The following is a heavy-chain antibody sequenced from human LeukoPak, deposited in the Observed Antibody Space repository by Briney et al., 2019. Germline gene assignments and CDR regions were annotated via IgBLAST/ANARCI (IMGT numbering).Heavy chain of an antibody. Sequence: PGGSLRLSCAASGFTFSSYAMHWVRQAPGKGLEWVAVISYDGSNKYYADSVKGRFTISRDNSKNTLYLQMNSLRAEDTAVYYCARDRRPSPYYYYGMDVWGQGTTVTVSS. CDR2: ISYDGSNK. V-gene: IGHV3-30-3*01. CDR3: ARDRRPSPYYYYGMDV. J-gene: IGHJ6*02. CDR1: GFTFSSYA.